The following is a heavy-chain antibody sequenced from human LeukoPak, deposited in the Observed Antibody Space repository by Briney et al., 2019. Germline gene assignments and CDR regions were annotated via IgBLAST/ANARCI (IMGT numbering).Heavy chain of an antibody. D-gene: IGHD6-19*01. CDR1: GYSISSGYY. J-gene: IGHJ4*02. V-gene: IGHV4-38-2*01. Sequence: SETLSLTCAVSGYSISSGYYWGWIRQPPGKGLEWIGSIHHSGTTNYNPSLKSRVTISVDTSKNECSLKLNSVTAADTAVHYCARQSRTGGVVAGTGDYWGQGTLVTVSS. CDR2: IHHSGTT. CDR3: ARQSRTGGVVAGTGDY.